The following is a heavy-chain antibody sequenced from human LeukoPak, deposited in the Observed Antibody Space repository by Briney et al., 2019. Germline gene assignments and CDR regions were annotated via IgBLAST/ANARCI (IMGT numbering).Heavy chain of an antibody. CDR2: ISSSGSTI. V-gene: IGHV3-48*01. Sequence: GGSLRLSCAAAGFTFSSYSMNWACQAPGKGLEWVSYISSSGSTIYYADSVKGRFTISRDNAKNSLYLQMNSLRAEDTAVYYCARGIRYCSSTSCSPNWFDPWGQGTLVTVSS. D-gene: IGHD2-2*01. CDR3: ARGIRYCSSTSCSPNWFDP. CDR1: GFTFSSYS. J-gene: IGHJ5*02.